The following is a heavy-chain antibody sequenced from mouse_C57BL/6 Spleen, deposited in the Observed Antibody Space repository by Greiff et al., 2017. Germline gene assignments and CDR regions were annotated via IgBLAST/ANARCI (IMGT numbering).Heavy chain of an antibody. CDR2: IDPSDSYT. V-gene: IGHV1-50*01. Sequence: QVQLQQPGAELVKPGASVKLSCKASGYTFTSYWMQWVKQRPGQGLEWIGEIDPSDSYTNYNQKFKGKATLTVDTSSSTAYMQLSSLTSEDSAVYYCARGDYGTPMDYWGQGTSVTVSS. CDR1: GYTFTSYW. CDR3: ARGDYGTPMDY. D-gene: IGHD2-1*01. J-gene: IGHJ4*01.